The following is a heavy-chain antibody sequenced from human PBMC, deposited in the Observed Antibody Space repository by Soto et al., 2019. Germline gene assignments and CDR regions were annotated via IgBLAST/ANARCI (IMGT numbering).Heavy chain of an antibody. CDR3: ASSSYYDAFDM. CDR2: ISGRDLRT. J-gene: IGHJ3*02. CDR1: GFSFTEYS. D-gene: IGHD6-13*01. Sequence: PGGSLRIPCVASGFSFTEYSMTWVRQAPGKGLEWVSTISGRDLRTYYAASVRGRFTISRDNSKKTHYLQMNTLRAEDTALYYCASSSYYDAFDMWGQGTRVTVSS. V-gene: IGHV3-23*01.